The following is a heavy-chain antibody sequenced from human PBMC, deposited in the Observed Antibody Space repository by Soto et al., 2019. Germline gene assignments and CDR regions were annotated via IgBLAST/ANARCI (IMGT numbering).Heavy chain of an antibody. V-gene: IGHV1-69*12. D-gene: IGHD6-19*01. CDR2: ITPMFGTA. Sequence: QVQLVQSGAEVKKPGSSVKVSCKASGGTFSRYAISWVRQAPGQGLEWMGGITPMFGTANYAQKFQGRVTITADESTRTVHMELTRLTSEDTAVYYCAQTLGSAVAGPGRFDLWGRGTLVIVSS. CDR3: AQTLGSAVAGPGRFDL. J-gene: IGHJ2*01. CDR1: GGTFSRYA.